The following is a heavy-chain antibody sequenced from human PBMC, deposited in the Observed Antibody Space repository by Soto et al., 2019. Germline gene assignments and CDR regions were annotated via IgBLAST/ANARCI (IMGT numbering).Heavy chain of an antibody. CDR3: ARDSGLSNYHSYNWFDP. Sequence: PSETLSLTCTVSGGSISSGDYYWSWIRQPPGKGLEWIGYIYYSGSTYYNPSLKSRVTISVDTSKNQFSLKLSSVTAADTAVYYCARDSGLSNYHSYNWFDPWGQGTLVTVSS. V-gene: IGHV4-30-4*01. D-gene: IGHD4-4*01. CDR2: IYYSGST. J-gene: IGHJ5*02. CDR1: GGSISSGDYY.